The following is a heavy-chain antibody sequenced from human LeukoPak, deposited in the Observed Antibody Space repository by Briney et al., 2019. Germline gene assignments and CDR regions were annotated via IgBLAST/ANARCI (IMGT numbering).Heavy chain of an antibody. CDR3: ARHGTRKTYYYDSSFDY. J-gene: IGHJ4*02. CDR2: IYYSGST. Sequence: SSETPSLTCTVSGGSISSSSYYWGWIRQPPGKGLEWIGSIYYSGSTYYNPSLKSRVTISVDTSKNQFSLKLSSVTAADTAVYYCARHGTRKTYYYDSSFDYWGQGTLVTVSS. D-gene: IGHD3-22*01. CDR1: GGSISSSSYY. V-gene: IGHV4-39*01.